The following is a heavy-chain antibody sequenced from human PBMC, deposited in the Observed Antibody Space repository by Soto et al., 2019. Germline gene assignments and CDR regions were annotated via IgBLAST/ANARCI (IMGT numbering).Heavy chain of an antibody. D-gene: IGHD3-22*01. CDR2: ISAYNGNT. CDR3: ARGPGDSSGYWDYGMDV. J-gene: IGHJ6*02. Sequence: QVQLVQSGAEVKKPGASVKVSCKASGYTFTSYGISWVRQAPGQGLEWMGWISAYNGNTNNAQKRQGRVTMTADTSTSTAYGELRSLRSDDTAVYYCARGPGDSSGYWDYGMDVWGQGTTVTVSS. V-gene: IGHV1-18*01. CDR1: GYTFTSYG.